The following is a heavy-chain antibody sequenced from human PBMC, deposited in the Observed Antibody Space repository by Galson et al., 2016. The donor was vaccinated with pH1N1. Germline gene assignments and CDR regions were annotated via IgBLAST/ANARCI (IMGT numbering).Heavy chain of an antibody. D-gene: IGHD3-10*01. CDR2: ISGRGGNI. J-gene: IGHJ3*01. CDR1: GFTFKNYV. CDR3: AKDRSQEFLHLPMAGFDV. Sequence: SLRLSCAASGFTFKNYVISWVRQAPGQGLEWVAGISGRGGNIYYGDAVQGRFTISRDNFKNTLYLEMKNLRADDTAIYYCAKDRSQEFLHLPMAGFDVWGQGIMVTVSA. V-gene: IGHV3-23*01.